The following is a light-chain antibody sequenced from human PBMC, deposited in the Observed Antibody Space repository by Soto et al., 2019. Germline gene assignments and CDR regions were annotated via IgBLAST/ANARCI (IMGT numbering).Light chain of an antibody. J-gene: IGKJ1*01. V-gene: IGKV3-11*01. CDR3: QQRSNWPPWT. CDR2: DAS. Sequence: EIVMTQSPATLPVSPGERATLSCRASQSVSSNLAWYQQKPGQAPRLLIYDASNRATGIPARFSGSGSGTDFTLTISSLEPEDFAVYYCQQRSNWPPWTFGQGTKVDIK. CDR1: QSVSSN.